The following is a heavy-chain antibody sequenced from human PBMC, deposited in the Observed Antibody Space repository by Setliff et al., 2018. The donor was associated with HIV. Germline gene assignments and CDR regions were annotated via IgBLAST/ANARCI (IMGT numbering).Heavy chain of an antibody. J-gene: IGHJ4*02. Sequence: SETLSLTCTVSGGSIRSSSYYWSWIRQPPGKGLEWIGEINHSGSTSYNPSLKSRVTISVDTSKNQFSLQLNSVTAADTAVYFCARPRAPYFFDFWGQGAQVTVSS. D-gene: IGHD1-26*01. CDR1: GGSIRSSSYY. V-gene: IGHV4-39*07. CDR3: ARPRAPYFFDF. CDR2: INHSGST.